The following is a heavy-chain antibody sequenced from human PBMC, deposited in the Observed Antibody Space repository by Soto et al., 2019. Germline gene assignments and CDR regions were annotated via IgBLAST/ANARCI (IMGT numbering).Heavy chain of an antibody. J-gene: IGHJ4*02. D-gene: IGHD5-18*01. CDR3: ASNTESGYGYGFAIDY. Sequence: ASVKVSCKASGCTFSSYAISWVRQAPGQGLEWMGGIIPSFGTANYAQKFQGRVTITADVSTSTAYMELSSLRSEDTDKYSCASNTESGYGYGFAIDYWGQGTLVTVSS. V-gene: IGHV1-69*13. CDR1: GCTFSSYA. CDR2: IIPSFGTA.